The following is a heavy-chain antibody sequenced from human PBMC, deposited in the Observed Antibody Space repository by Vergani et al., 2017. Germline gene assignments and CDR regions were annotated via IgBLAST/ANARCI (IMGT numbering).Heavy chain of an antibody. V-gene: IGHV3-23*01. CDR1: GFTFSSYA. CDR2: IRGSGVST. D-gene: IGHD7-27*01. Sequence: EVQLLESGGGLVQPGGSLRLSCAASGFTFSSYAMSWVRQAPGKGLEWVSAIRGSGVSTYYADSVKGRFTISRDNSKNTRYLQMNSLRAEDTAVYYCAKDRAGDKESYYYYGMDVWGQGTTVTVSS. J-gene: IGHJ6*02. CDR3: AKDRAGDKESYYYYGMDV.